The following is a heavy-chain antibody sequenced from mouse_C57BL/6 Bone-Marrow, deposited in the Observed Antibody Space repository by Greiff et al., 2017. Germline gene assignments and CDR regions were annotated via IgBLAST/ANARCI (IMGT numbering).Heavy chain of an antibody. CDR2: IDPETGGT. CDR3: QLGGFDY. CDR1: GYTFTDYE. V-gene: IGHV1-15*01. D-gene: IGHD4-1*02. J-gene: IGHJ2*01. Sequence: VQGVESGAELVRPGASVTLSCKASGYTFTDYEMHWVKQTPVHGLEWIGAIDPETGGTAYNQKFKGKAILTADQSSSTAYMELRSLTSEDSSAYYCQLGGFDYWGQGTTLTVSS.